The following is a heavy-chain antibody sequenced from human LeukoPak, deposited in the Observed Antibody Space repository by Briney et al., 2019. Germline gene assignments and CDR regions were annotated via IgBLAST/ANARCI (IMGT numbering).Heavy chain of an antibody. CDR3: ARASNVRLMGAFGI. J-gene: IGHJ3*02. V-gene: IGHV4-34*01. CDR2: INHSGST. Sequence: SETLSLTCAVYGRSFSGYYWSWIRQPPGKGLEWIGEINHSGSTNYKPSLKSRVTISVDTSKKQFSLKLSSVTAADTAVYYCARASNVRLMGAFGIWGQGTMVTVSS. CDR1: GRSFSGYY. D-gene: IGHD2-21*02.